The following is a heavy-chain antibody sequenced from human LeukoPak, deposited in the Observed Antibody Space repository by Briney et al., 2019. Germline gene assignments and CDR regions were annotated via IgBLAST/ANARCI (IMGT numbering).Heavy chain of an antibody. CDR1: GYTFTSYY. CDR2: INPSGGST. V-gene: IGHV1-46*01. D-gene: IGHD3-22*01. Sequence: ASVKVSCTASGYTFTSYYMHWVRQAPGQGLEWMGIINPSGGSTSYAQKFQGRVTMTRDTSTSTVYMELSSLRSEDTAVYYCARDRYYYDSSGYIRGISFDYWGQGTLVIVSS. CDR3: ARDRYYYDSSGYIRGISFDY. J-gene: IGHJ4*02.